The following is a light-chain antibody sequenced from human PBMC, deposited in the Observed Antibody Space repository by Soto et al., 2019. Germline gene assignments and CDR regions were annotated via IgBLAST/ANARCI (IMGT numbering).Light chain of an antibody. CDR2: DVC. V-gene: IGKV3-11*01. CDR3: QQRSDWRLS. J-gene: IGKJ4*01. CDR1: QSVRNL. Sequence: EVVLTQSPATLSLSPGERATLSCRASQSVRNLLAWYQQKPGQAPSLLIYDVCNRATGIPARFSGSGSGTDFPLTISSLEPEDFAIYYCQQRSDWRLSFGGGTKVDIK.